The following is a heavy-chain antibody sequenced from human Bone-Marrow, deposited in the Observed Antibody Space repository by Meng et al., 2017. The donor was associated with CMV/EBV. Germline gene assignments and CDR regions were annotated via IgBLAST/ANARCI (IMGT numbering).Heavy chain of an antibody. V-gene: IGHV4-59*01. Sequence: SETLSLTCTVSGGSISSYYWSWIRQPPGKGLEWIGYIYYSGSTNYNPSLKSRVTISVDTSKNQFSLKLSSVTAADTAVYYCARYRGYYGSGSFRLVYWGQGNRVNGAS. D-gene: IGHD3-10*01. CDR2: IYYSGST. CDR1: GGSISSYY. CDR3: ARYRGYYGSGSFRLVY. J-gene: IGHJ4*02.